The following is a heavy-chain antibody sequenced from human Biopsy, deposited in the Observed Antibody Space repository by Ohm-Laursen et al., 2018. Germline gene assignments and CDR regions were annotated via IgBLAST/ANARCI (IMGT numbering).Heavy chain of an antibody. CDR2: ISYTGYT. J-gene: IGHJ4*02. Sequence: SLSLTCTVCGDFFTGLYWSWIAQPPGEGLVGSGHISYTGYTRYNASLKSRVTISVDTSRNHCPQRLSSLTAADTAVYYCARGSNDFGGLYFPRWGQGTLLTVSS. CDR3: ARGSNDFGGLYFPR. V-gene: IGHV4-59*11. D-gene: IGHD4-23*01. CDR1: GDFFTGLY.